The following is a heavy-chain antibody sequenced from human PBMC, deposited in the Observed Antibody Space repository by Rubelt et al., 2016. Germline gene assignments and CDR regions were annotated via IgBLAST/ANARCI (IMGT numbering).Heavy chain of an antibody. CDR1: GFTFSSYG. D-gene: IGHD7-27*01. CDR2: ISGSGGTT. CDR3: ARPWGY. J-gene: IGHJ4*02. V-gene: IGHV3-23*04. Sequence: EVQLVESGGGLLQPGGSLRLSCAASGFTFSSYGMSWVRQSPGKGLEWVSGISGSGGTTYYANSVTGRFTISRDNSKNTLYLQMNSLRTNDTAGYYCARPWGYWGQGTLVTVSS.